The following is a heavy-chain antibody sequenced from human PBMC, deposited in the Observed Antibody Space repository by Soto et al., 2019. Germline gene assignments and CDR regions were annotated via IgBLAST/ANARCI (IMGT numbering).Heavy chain of an antibody. V-gene: IGHV4-39*07. CDR2: IYYSGST. CDR3: ARDMPCDMLTGYYNAQNACDI. CDR1: GGSISSSSYY. D-gene: IGHD3-9*01. Sequence: SETLSLTCTVSGGSISSSSYYWGWIRQPPGKGLEWIGSIYYSGSTYYNPSLKSRVTISVDTSKNQFSLKLSSVTAAATAVYYCARDMPCDMLTGYYNAQNACDIWGQGTMVTVSS. J-gene: IGHJ3*02.